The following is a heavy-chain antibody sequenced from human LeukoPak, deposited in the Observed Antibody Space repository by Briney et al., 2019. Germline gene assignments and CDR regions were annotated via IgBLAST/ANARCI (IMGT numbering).Heavy chain of an antibody. J-gene: IGHJ4*02. D-gene: IGHD6-13*01. CDR1: GFTFTTYG. CDR2: IASNGGSE. V-gene: IGHV3-30*18. Sequence: GGSLRLSCAASGFTFTTYGLHWVRQAPGKWLEWVSAIASNGGSEYYADSVKGRFTISRDNSKNTLFLHMNSLRPDDTAVYYCAKRGHYSINWYHYFDYWGQGTLVTVSS. CDR3: AKRGHYSINWYHYFDY.